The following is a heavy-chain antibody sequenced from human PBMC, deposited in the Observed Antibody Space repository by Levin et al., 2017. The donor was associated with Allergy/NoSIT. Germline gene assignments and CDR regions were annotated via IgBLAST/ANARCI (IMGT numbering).Heavy chain of an antibody. Sequence: GESLKISCKASGYTFTSYAMHWVRQAPGQRLEWMGWINAGNGNTKYSQKFQGRVTITRDTSASTAYMELSSLRSEDTAVYYCARDRSGGSSWGDYWGQGTLVTVSS. CDR1: GYTFTSYA. V-gene: IGHV1-3*01. J-gene: IGHJ4*02. CDR2: INAGNGNT. CDR3: ARDRSGGSSWGDY. D-gene: IGHD6-13*01.